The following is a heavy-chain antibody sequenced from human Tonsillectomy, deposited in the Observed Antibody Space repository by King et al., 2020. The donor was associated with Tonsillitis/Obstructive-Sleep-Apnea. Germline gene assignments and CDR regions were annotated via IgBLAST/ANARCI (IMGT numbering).Heavy chain of an antibody. V-gene: IGHV4-59*08. J-gene: IGHJ4*02. CDR1: GGSISSYY. CDR2: IYYSGST. CDR3: ATWGARTAHFDY. Sequence: QLQESGPGLVKPSETLSLTCTVSGGSISSYYWSWIRQPPGKGLEWIGYIYYSGSTNYNPSLKSRITISVDTSKNQFSLKVRSVTAADTAVYYCATWGARTAHFDYWGQGTLVTVSS. D-gene: IGHD2-21*02.